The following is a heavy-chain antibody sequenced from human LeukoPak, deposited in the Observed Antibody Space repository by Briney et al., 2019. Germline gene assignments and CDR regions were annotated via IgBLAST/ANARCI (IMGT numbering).Heavy chain of an antibody. D-gene: IGHD6-19*01. Sequence: ASVKVSCKASGYTFTERGISWMRHVPGQGFEWMGWISATSGNTHYAQTFQDRVTMTTDASTSTAYMELRDLTTDDTAVYYCGKGSTGWSRDPWGQGTLVTVSS. CDR3: GKGSTGWSRDP. CDR2: ISATSGNT. V-gene: IGHV1-18*01. CDR1: GYTFTERG. J-gene: IGHJ5*02.